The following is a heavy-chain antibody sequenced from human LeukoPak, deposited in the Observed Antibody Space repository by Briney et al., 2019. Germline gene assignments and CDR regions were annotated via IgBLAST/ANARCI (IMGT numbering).Heavy chain of an antibody. D-gene: IGHD4-23*01. Sequence: SETLSLTCSVSGGSIESYYWSWIRQPPGKGLEFIGYIAASGTTKHNPSLKSRVTVSLDTSKNHFSLTLRSVTAADTAVYYCASGIQWVGNNYWGQGTLVTVSS. V-gene: IGHV4-59*12. J-gene: IGHJ4*02. CDR1: GGSIESYY. CDR2: IAASGTT. CDR3: ASGIQWVGNNY.